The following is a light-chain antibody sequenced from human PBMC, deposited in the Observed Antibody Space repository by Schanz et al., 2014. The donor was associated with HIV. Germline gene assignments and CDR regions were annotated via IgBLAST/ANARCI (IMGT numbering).Light chain of an antibody. CDR3: QQYGNSPFT. Sequence: EIVMTQSPATLSLSPGERATLSCRASQSLTSRYLAWYLQKPGQAPRLLIYGASSRATGIPDRFSGSGSGTDFTLTISRLEPEDFAVYYCQQYGNSPFTFGPGTKVDIK. V-gene: IGKV3-20*01. CDR2: GAS. J-gene: IGKJ3*01. CDR1: QSLTSRY.